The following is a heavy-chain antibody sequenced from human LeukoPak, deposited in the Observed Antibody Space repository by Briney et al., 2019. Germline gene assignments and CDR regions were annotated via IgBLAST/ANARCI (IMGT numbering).Heavy chain of an antibody. D-gene: IGHD5-12*01. CDR1: GGTFSSYA. CDR2: IIPIFGTA. V-gene: IGHV1-69*05. CDR3: ARDQEWLRFDY. Sequence: GASVKVSCKASGGTFSSYAISWVRQAPGQGLEWMGRIIPIFGTANYAQKFRGRVTITTDESTSTAYMELSSLRSEDTAVYYCARDQEWLRFDYWGQGTLVTVSS. J-gene: IGHJ4*02.